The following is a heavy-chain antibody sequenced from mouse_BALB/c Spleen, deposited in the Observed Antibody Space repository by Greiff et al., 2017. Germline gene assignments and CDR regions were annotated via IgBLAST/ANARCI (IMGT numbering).Heavy chain of an antibody. V-gene: IGHV1-77*01. CDR3: ARTTAGAMDY. J-gene: IGHJ4*01. Sequence: VQLQQSGAELARPGASVKLSCKASGYTFTDYYINWVKQRTGQGLEWIGEIYPGSGNTYYNEKFKGKATLTADKSSSTAYMQLSSLTSEDSAVYFCARTTAGAMDYWGQGTSVTVSS. CDR2: IYPGSGNT. D-gene: IGHD1-2*01. CDR1: GYTFTDYY.